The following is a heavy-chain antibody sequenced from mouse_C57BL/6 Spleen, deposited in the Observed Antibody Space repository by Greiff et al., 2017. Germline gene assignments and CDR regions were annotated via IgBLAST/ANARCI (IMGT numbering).Heavy chain of an antibody. Sequence: QVQLQQSGAELMKPGASVKLSCKATGYTFTGYWIEWVKQRPGHGLEWIGEILPGSGSTNYNEKIKGKATFTADTSSNTAYMQLSRLTTEDSAIYYGTRSYYYGSSYDYYAMDYWGQGTSVTVSS. D-gene: IGHD1-1*01. CDR3: TRSYYYGSSYDYYAMDY. V-gene: IGHV1-9*01. CDR1: GYTFTGYW. CDR2: ILPGSGST. J-gene: IGHJ4*01.